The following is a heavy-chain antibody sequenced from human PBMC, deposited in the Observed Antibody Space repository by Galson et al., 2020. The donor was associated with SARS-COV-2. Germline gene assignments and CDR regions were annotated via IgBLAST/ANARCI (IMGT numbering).Heavy chain of an antibody. V-gene: IGHV3-33*01. CDR1: GFTFSSYG. CDR3: ARDLAPGSSGYYSFMDV. J-gene: IGHJ6*03. CDR2: IWYDGSNK. D-gene: IGHD3-22*01. Sequence: GGSLRLPCAASGFTFSSYGMHWVRQAPGKGLEWVAVIWYDGSNKYYADSVKGRFTISRDNSKNTLYLQMNSLRAEDTAVYYCARDLAPGSSGYYSFMDVWGKGTTVTISS.